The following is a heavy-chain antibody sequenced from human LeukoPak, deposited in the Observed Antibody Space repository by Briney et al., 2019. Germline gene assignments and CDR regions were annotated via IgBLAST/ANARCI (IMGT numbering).Heavy chain of an antibody. CDR3: ARWDYYDSSGYHLLGAFDI. D-gene: IGHD3-22*01. V-gene: IGHV3-21*01. CDR1: GFTFSSYS. J-gene: IGHJ3*02. Sequence: AGGSLRLSCAASGFTFSSYSMNWVRQAPGKGLEWVSSISSSSYIYYADSVKGRFTISRDNAKNSLYLQMNSLRAEDTAVYYCARWDYYDSSGYHLLGAFDIWGQGTMVTVSS. CDR2: ISSSSYI.